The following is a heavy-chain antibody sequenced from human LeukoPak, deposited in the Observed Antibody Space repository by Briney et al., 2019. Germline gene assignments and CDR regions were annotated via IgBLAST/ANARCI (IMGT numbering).Heavy chain of an antibody. CDR3: PRKNDFDI. D-gene: IGHD2/OR15-2a*01. Sequence: SETLSLTCTVSGGSISNTIYYWSWIRQPPGKGLEWIGYIYYSGSTYYNPSLKSRVTISVDMSKSQFYLRLTSVPAADTAVYYCPRKNDFDIWGQGTLVTVSS. CDR1: GGSISNTIYY. CDR2: IYYSGST. V-gene: IGHV4-61*01. J-gene: IGHJ3*02.